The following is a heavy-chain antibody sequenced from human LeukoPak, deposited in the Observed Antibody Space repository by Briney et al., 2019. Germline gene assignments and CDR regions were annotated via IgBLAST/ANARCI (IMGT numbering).Heavy chain of an antibody. D-gene: IGHD1-26*01. CDR3: ARWSGNYDF. CDR1: GYTFTDYY. V-gene: IGHV1-2*02. Sequence: ASAKVSCKASGYTFTDYYLHWVRQAPGQGLEWMGWINPNSGGINYAQKFQGRITMTRDTSTSTAYMELSRLSSDDTAVYYCARWSGNYDFWGQGTPVTVSS. J-gene: IGHJ4*02. CDR2: INPNSGGI.